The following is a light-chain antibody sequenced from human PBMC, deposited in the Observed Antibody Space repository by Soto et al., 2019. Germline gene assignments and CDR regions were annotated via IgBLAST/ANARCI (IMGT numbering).Light chain of an antibody. V-gene: IGKV3-20*01. J-gene: IGKJ2*01. CDR3: QQQGT. CDR2: AAS. Sequence: EIVLTQSPGTLSLSPGERATLSCRASRSPSSSYVVWYQQKPGQAPRLLIYAASRRATGIPDRFSGSGSATEYTLTISRLEPEDFAVYYCQQQGTFGQGTKLEIK. CDR1: RSPSSSY.